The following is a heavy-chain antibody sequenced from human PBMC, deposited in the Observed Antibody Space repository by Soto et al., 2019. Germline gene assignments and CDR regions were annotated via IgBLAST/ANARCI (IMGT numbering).Heavy chain of an antibody. V-gene: IGHV1-46*01. D-gene: IGHD5-18*01. Sequence: QVQMVQSGAEVKKPGASVKVSCKASGYPFTSYHMHWMRQAPGQGLEWMGIINPSDGRTRYGEKFQGRVTTTRDTSTSSVYMELSSLRSEDTAVYYCARARGYTFGYNYFDPWGQGTLVTVS. CDR1: GYPFTSYH. J-gene: IGHJ5*02. CDR3: ARARGYTFGYNYFDP. CDR2: INPSDGRT.